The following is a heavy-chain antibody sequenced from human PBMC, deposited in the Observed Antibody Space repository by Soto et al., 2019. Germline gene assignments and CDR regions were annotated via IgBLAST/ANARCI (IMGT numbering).Heavy chain of an antibody. V-gene: IGHV4-31*03. D-gene: IGHD3-10*01. CDR2: IYYSGST. Sequence: PSETLSLTCTVSGGSISSGGYYWSWIRQHPGKGLEWIGYIYYSGSTYYNPPLKSRVTISVDTSKNQFSLKLSSVTAADTAVYYCARDMVRGARSRDAFDIWGQGTMVTVSS. CDR1: GGSISSGGYY. J-gene: IGHJ3*02. CDR3: ARDMVRGARSRDAFDI.